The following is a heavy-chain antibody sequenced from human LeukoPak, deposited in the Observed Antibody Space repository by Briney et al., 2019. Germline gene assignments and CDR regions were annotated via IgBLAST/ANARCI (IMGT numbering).Heavy chain of an antibody. CDR2: IKQDESEK. J-gene: IGHJ6*04. V-gene: IGHV3-7*01. D-gene: IGHD3-3*01. CDR3: ARDRSITNFGVVRRNKVGTLDV. Sequence: SGGSLRLSCASSGFNFGAYWMSWVRQAPGKGLEWVATIKQDESEKYYVDSVKGRFTISRDNAKNSLYLQMNSLRAEDTAVYYCARDRSITNFGVVRRNKVGTLDVWGKGSTVTVSS. CDR1: GFNFGAYW.